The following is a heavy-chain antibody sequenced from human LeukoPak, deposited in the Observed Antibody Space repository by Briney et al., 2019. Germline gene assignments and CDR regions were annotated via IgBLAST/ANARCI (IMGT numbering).Heavy chain of an antibody. Sequence: PSETLSLTCTVSGGSIRRSSYYWGWIRQPPGKGLEWIGSIYYSGSTYYNPSLKSRVTISVDTSKNQFSLKLSSVTAAETAVYYCARDKILSRTSEIDYWGQGTLVTVSS. CDR1: GGSIRRSSYY. V-gene: IGHV4-39*07. CDR2: IYYSGST. J-gene: IGHJ4*02. D-gene: IGHD2-2*01. CDR3: ARDKILSRTSEIDY.